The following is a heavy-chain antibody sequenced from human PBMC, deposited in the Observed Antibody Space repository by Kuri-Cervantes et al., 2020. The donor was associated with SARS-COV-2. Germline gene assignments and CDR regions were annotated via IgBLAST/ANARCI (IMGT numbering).Heavy chain of an antibody. CDR3: ARVVVVPAATEKQWLVWRLHNY. Sequence: SETLSLTCAVYGGSFSDYAWTWIRQTPEKGLEWIGQINHGGSTSYNPSLKSRVTISVDTSKKQFSLKLTSVTVADTAVYYCARVVVVPAATEKQWLVWRLHNYWGQGTLVTVSS. CDR1: GGSFSDYA. CDR2: INHGGST. D-gene: IGHD2-2*01. J-gene: IGHJ4*02. V-gene: IGHV4-34*01.